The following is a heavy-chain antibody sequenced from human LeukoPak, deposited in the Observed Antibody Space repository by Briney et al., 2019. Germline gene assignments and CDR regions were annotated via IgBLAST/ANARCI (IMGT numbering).Heavy chain of an antibody. J-gene: IGHJ4*02. Sequence: GGSLRLSCAASGFTFSSYAMSWVRQAPGKGLERVSAISGSGGSTYYADSVKGRFTISRDNSKNTLYLRMNSLRAEDTAVYYCAKSNYYDSSGYYTLGLGYFDYWGQGTLVTVSS. V-gene: IGHV3-23*01. CDR3: AKSNYYDSSGYYTLGLGYFDY. CDR2: ISGSGGST. CDR1: GFTFSSYA. D-gene: IGHD3-22*01.